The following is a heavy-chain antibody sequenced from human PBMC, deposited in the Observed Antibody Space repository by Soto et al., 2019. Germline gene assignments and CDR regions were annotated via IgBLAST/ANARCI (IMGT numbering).Heavy chain of an antibody. J-gene: IGHJ4*02. V-gene: IGHV3-30*04. CDR3: ARDRDYYDSSGYPPLIDY. CDR2: ISYDGSNK. Sequence: GGSLRLSCAASGFTFSSYAMHWVRQAPGKGLEWVAVISYDGSNKYYADSVKGRFTISRDNSKNTLYLQMNSLRAEDTAVYYCARDRDYYDSSGYPPLIDYWGQGTLVTVSS. CDR1: GFTFSSYA. D-gene: IGHD3-22*01.